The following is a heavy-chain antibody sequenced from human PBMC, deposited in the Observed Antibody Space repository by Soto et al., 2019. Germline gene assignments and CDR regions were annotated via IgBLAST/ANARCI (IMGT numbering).Heavy chain of an antibody. Sequence: QVQLQQWGAGLLKPSETLSLTCAVYGGSFSGYYWSWIRQPPGKGLEWIGEINHSGSTNYNPSLKSRVTISVDTSKNQFSLKLSSVTAADTAVYYCARVRRGTYYYGSGSYGYWGQGTLVTVSS. CDR2: INHSGST. CDR3: ARVRRGTYYYGSGSYGY. CDR1: GGSFSGYY. J-gene: IGHJ4*02. D-gene: IGHD3-10*01. V-gene: IGHV4-34*01.